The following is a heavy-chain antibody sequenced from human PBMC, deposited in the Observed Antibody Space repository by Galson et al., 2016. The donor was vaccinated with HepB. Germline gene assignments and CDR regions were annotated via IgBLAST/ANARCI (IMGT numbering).Heavy chain of an antibody. CDR2: ITFNSGNI. CDR3: VKDGGPYVVASGEPGHN. D-gene: IGHD2-21*01. V-gene: IGHV3-9*03. J-gene: IGHJ4*02. CDR1: GFNFDDFA. Sequence: SLRLSCAASGFNFDDFAMHWVRQRPGKGLEWVSGITFNSGNIVYADSVKGRFTISRDNAKGSLYLQMNSLTPEDMALYYCVKDGGPYVVASGEPGHNWGQGTLVSVSS.